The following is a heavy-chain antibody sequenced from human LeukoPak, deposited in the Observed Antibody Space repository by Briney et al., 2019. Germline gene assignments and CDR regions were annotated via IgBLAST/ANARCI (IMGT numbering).Heavy chain of an antibody. V-gene: IGHV4-4*07. CDR2: IYTSGST. CDR1: GGSISTYY. Sequence: SETLSLTCTVSGGSISTYYWSWIRQSAGKGLEWIGRIYTSGSTTYNPSLKSRVTMSVDTSENQFSLRLSSVTAADTAVYYCASGRDQLTYFQYWGQGTLATVSS. D-gene: IGHD4/OR15-4a*01. J-gene: IGHJ1*01. CDR3: ASGRDQLTYFQY.